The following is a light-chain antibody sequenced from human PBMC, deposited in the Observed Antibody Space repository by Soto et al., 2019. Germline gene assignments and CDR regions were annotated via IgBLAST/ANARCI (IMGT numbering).Light chain of an antibody. CDR3: SSYAGSNNFRV. J-gene: IGLJ1*01. CDR1: SSDVGGYNY. Sequence: ALPQPSSPYGAPGHTVNITGTATSSDVGGYNYVSWYQQHPGKAPKLMIYEVSKRPSGVPDRFSGSKSGNTASLTVSGLQAEDEADDYCSSYAGSNNFRVFGAGTKDTVL. CDR2: EVS. V-gene: IGLV2-8*01.